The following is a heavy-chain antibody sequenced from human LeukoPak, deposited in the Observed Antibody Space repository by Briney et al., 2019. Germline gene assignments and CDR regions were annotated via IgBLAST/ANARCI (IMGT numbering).Heavy chain of an antibody. CDR1: GFTFSSYG. J-gene: IGHJ4*02. D-gene: IGHD6-13*01. CDR2: ISYDGSNK. Sequence: GGPLRLSCAASGFTFSSYGMHWVRQAPGKGLEWVAVISYDGSNKYYADFVKGRFTISRDNSKNTLYLQMNGLRAEDTAVYYCANLRPIAAAGKDYWGQGTLVTVSS. V-gene: IGHV3-30*18. CDR3: ANLRPIAAAGKDY.